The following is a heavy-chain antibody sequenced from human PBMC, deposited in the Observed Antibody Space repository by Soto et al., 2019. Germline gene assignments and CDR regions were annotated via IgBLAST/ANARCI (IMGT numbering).Heavy chain of an antibody. D-gene: IGHD4-17*01. CDR3: ERNVPVTTLGY. V-gene: IGHV3-66*01. CDR2: IYSRGDI. J-gene: IGHJ4*02. Sequence: GGSLRLSCAASGVTVSSNYMSWVRQAPGQGLEWVSVIYSRGDIKYADSVKGRFTVSRDNSKNTLFLQMNSLRVEDTAVYYCERNVPVTTLGYWGQGTLVTVSS. CDR1: GVTVSSNY.